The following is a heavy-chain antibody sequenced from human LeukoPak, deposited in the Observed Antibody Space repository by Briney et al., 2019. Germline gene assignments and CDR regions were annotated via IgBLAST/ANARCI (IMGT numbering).Heavy chain of an antibody. Sequence: GGSLRLSCAASGFTFSSYAMSRVRQAPGKGLEWVSGINWNGDSPAYSDSVKGRFTISRDNAKNYLYLDMNSLRAEDTAFYYCARDRQWLGVDFWGQGTLVTVSS. CDR3: ARDRQWLGVDF. D-gene: IGHD6-19*01. V-gene: IGHV3-20*04. J-gene: IGHJ4*02. CDR2: INWNGDSP. CDR1: GFTFSSYA.